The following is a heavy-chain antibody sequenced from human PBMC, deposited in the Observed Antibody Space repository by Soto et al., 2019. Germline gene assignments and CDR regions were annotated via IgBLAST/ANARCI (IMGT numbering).Heavy chain of an antibody. J-gene: IGHJ4*02. D-gene: IGHD2-21*02. CDR2: IYRSGTT. V-gene: IGHV4-38-2*01. CDR1: NFSISSGYY. Sequence: PSETLSLTCVVSNFSISSGYYWGWIRQSPGKGLEWIASIYRSGTTSYNPSLKSRVTISVDPSKNQFSLKLKSVTAADTALYFCARQRTSVVTQAYFDVWGPGSLVTVSS. CDR3: ARQRTSVVTQAYFDV.